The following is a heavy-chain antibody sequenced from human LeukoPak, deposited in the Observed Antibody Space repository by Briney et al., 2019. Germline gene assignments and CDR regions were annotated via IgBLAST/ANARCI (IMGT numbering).Heavy chain of an antibody. Sequence: GGSLRLSCAASGFTFSSYAMSWVRQAPGKGLEWVSAISGSGGSTYYADSVKGRFTISRDNSKNTLYLQMNSLRAEDTAVYYCAKGVLPDYDFWSGYYRSYYYYYMDVWGKGTTVTISS. V-gene: IGHV3-23*01. J-gene: IGHJ6*03. D-gene: IGHD3-3*01. CDR3: AKGVLPDYDFWSGYYRSYYYYYMDV. CDR2: ISGSGGST. CDR1: GFTFSSYA.